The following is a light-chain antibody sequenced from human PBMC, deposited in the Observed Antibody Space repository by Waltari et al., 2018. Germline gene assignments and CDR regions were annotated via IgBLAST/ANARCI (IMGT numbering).Light chain of an antibody. CDR1: QSVRGS. Sequence: DIVLTQSPGTLSLSPGERATLSCRASQSVRGSLAWYQQKAGQAPRLLIYAASSRATGIPDRFSGSGSGTDFSLTISRLEPEDFAVYYCQHYVRLPATFGQGTKVEIK. J-gene: IGKJ1*01. CDR3: QHYVRLPAT. V-gene: IGKV3-20*01. CDR2: AAS.